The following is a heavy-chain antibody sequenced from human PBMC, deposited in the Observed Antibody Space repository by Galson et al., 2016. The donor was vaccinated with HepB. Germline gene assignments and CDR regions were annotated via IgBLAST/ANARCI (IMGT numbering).Heavy chain of an antibody. CDR2: VYYTGST. CDR1: GGSISDRTYY. Sequence: EPLSLTCSVSGGSISDRTYYWGWIRQPPGKGLEWIGAVYYTGSTDYSPSLKNRLTLSVDTSNNQFSLKLSSVTAADTAIYYCARTSRSYVDTIDYWGQGTLVTVSS. V-gene: IGHV4-39*01. CDR3: ARTSRSYVDTIDY. J-gene: IGHJ4*02. D-gene: IGHD5-18*01.